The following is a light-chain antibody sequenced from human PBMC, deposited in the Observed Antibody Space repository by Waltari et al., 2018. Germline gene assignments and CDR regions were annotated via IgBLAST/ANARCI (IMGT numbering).Light chain of an antibody. CDR3: QQYQNLPRS. CDR1: QNIDII. J-gene: IGKJ4*01. V-gene: IGKV1-33*01. Sequence: DTQLPQSPSSLSASVGDSVTITCQASQNIDIILDWYRQKPGRAPELLIFDASRLQSGVSSRFSGSGSGTTFALTISSLQPEDFAGYYCQQYQNLPRSFGGGTKLDVK. CDR2: DAS.